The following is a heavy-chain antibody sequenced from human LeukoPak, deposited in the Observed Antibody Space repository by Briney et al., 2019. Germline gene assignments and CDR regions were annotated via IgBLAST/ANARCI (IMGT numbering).Heavy chain of an antibody. CDR2: ISGSGGST. J-gene: IGHJ6*03. V-gene: IGHV3-23*01. D-gene: IGHD3-16*02. CDR3: AKFIDYYYYYIDV. CDR1: GFTFSSYA. Sequence: PGGSLRLSCAASGFTFSSYAMSWVRQAPGKGLGWVSVISGSGGSTYYADSVKGRFTISRDNSKNTLYLQMNSLRAEDTAIYYCAKFIDYYYYYIDVWGKGTTVTVSS.